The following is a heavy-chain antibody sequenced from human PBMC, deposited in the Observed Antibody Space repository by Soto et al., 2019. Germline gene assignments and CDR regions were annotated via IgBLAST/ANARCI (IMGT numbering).Heavy chain of an antibody. CDR2: AHHSERT. Sequence: QVQLQESGPGLVKPSGTLSLTCTVSGGSMTSSNWWNWVRQSPGKGLEWIGEAHHSERTNYNPSMKRRGTISVDKSTNHYTQNSSSVTAAVPTVYYCARAQATGFDYWDQGTLVTVSS. CDR1: GGSMTSSNW. CDR3: ARAQATGFDY. D-gene: IGHD1-26*01. V-gene: IGHV4-4*02. J-gene: IGHJ4*02.